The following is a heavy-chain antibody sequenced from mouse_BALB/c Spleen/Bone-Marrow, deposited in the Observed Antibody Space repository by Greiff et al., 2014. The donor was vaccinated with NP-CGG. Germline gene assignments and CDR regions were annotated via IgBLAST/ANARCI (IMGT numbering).Heavy chain of an antibody. CDR2: ISDGSSTI. CDR1: GFTFSSFG. V-gene: IGHV5-17*02. CDR3: ARLDVGGY. Sequence: EVKLVESGGGLVQPGGSRKLSCAASGFTFSSFGMHWVRQVPEKGLEWVAYISDGSSTIYYADTVKGRFTISRDNPKNTLFLQMTSLRSEDTAMYYCARLDVGGYWGQGTTFTVSS. J-gene: IGHJ2*01.